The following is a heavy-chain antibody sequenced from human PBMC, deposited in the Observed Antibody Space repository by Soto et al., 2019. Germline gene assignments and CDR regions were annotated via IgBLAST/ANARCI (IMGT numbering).Heavy chain of an antibody. V-gene: IGHV3-23*01. Sequence: EVQLLESGGGLVQPGGSLRLSCAASGFTFSSYAMNWVRQAPGKGLEWVSVISGSDGSTYYADSVKGRFTISRDNSKNTLNMQMNRRRAEDTAVYYCARGGSSWYFDYSAQGSLVTVSS. D-gene: IGHD6-13*01. J-gene: IGHJ4*02. CDR3: ARGGSSWYFDY. CDR1: GFTFSSYA. CDR2: ISGSDGST.